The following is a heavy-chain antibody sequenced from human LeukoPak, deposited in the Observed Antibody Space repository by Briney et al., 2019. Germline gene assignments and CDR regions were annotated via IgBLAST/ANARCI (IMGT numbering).Heavy chain of an antibody. J-gene: IGHJ4*02. Sequence: GGSLRLSCAASGFTFSNYGMNWVRQAPGEGVEWGSSISSVVDKTYHADSVKGRVTISRDNSKNTLYLQMNGLRAEDTAVYYCAKGTVRFLEWSQRGYFDYWGQGILVTVSS. V-gene: IGHV3-23*01. D-gene: IGHD3-3*01. CDR3: AKGTVRFLEWSQRGYFDY. CDR1: GFTFSNYG. CDR2: ISSVVDKT.